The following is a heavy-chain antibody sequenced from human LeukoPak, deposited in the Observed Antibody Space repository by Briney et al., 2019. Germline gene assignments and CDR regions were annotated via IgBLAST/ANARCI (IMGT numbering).Heavy chain of an antibody. D-gene: IGHD3-22*01. CDR2: ISSSSYI. J-gene: IGHJ4*02. V-gene: IGHV3-21*01. CDR3: ARMAGTDDYYDSSYPSDY. CDR1: GFTFSSYS. Sequence: PGGSLRLSCAASGFTFSSYSMNWVRQAPGKGLEWVSSISSSSYIYYADSVKGRFTISRDNAKNSLYLQMNSLRAEDTAVYYCARMAGTDDYYDSSYPSDYWGQGTLVTVSS.